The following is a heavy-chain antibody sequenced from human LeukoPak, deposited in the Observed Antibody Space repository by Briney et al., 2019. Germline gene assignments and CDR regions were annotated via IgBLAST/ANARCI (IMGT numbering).Heavy chain of an antibody. J-gene: IGHJ6*03. V-gene: IGHV3-21*01. CDR2: ISSSSSYV. CDR3: AREARYCSSTSCSKGYYYYYMDV. CDR1: GFTFSSYS. Sequence: PGGSLRLSXAASGFTFSSYSMNWVRQAPGKGLEWVSSISSSSSYVYYADSVKGRFTISRDNAKNSLYLQMNSLRAEDTAVYYCAREARYCSSTSCSKGYYYYYMDVWGKGTTVTVSS. D-gene: IGHD2-2*01.